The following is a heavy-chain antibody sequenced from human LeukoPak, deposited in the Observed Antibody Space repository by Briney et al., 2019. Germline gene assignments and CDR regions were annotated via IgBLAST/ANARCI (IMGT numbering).Heavy chain of an antibody. CDR1: GYTFTSYF. CDR3: ARGDHVMIYAESAFDI. CDR2: INPSRGST. V-gene: IGHV1-46*01. J-gene: IGHJ3*02. D-gene: IGHD3-16*01. Sequence: GASVKVSCKASGYTFTSYFMHWVRQAPGQGLEWMGIINPSRGSTNYAQKFQGRVTMTRDTSTSTVYMELSSLRSEDTAVYYCARGDHVMIYAESAFDIWGQGTMVSVSS.